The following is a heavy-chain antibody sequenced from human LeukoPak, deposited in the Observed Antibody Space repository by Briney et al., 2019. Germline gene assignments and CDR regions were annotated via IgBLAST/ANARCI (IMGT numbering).Heavy chain of an antibody. CDR2: IYYSGST. Sequence: SETLSLTCTISGGSISSGGYYWSWIRQHPGKGLEWIGYIYYSGSTYYNPSLKSRVTISVDTSKNQFSLKLSSVTAADTAVYYCARGPRAFLQPDFTFDYWGQGTLVTVSS. CDR3: ARGPRAFLQPDFTFDY. J-gene: IGHJ4*02. CDR1: GGSISSGGYY. D-gene: IGHD4-11*01. V-gene: IGHV4-31*03.